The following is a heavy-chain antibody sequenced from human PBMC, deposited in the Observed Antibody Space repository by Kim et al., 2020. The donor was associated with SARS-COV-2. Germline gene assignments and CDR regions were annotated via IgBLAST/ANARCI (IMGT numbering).Heavy chain of an antibody. CDR2: IYYSGST. Sequence: SETLSLTCTVSGGSISSSSYYWGWIRQPPGKGLEWIGCIYYSGSTYYNPSLKSRVTISVDTSKNQFSLKLSSVTAADTAVYYCARLPVLRYFDWLLSEYYFDYWGQGTLVTVSS. J-gene: IGHJ4*02. D-gene: IGHD3-9*01. CDR3: ARLPVLRYFDWLLSEYYFDY. CDR1: GGSISSSSYY. V-gene: IGHV4-39*01.